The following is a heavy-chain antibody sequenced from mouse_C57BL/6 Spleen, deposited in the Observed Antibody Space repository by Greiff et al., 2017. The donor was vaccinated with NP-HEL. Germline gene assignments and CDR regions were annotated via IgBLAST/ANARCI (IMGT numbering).Heavy chain of an antibody. CDR2: ISDGGSYT. CDR1: GFTFSSYA. Sequence: DVQLVESGGGLVKPGGSLKLSCAASGFTFSSYAMSWVRQTPEKRLEWVATISDGGSYTYYPDNVKGRFTITRDNAKNKLYLQMSHLKSEDTAMYYCARGRDYGRSWMAMDDRGQGTSVTVSS. V-gene: IGHV5-4*01. CDR3: ARGRDYGRSWMAMDD. D-gene: IGHD1-1*01. J-gene: IGHJ4*01.